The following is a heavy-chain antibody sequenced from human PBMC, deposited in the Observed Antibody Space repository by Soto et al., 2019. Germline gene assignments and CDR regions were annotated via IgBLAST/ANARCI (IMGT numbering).Heavy chain of an antibody. V-gene: IGHV5-10-1*01. CDR2: IDPGGSST. J-gene: IGHJ6*02. Sequence: PGESLKISCEGSGYSLTTHWINWVRQMPGKGLEWMGRIDPGGSSTNYSPSFRGHITISVDRSINTAHLQFSSLKAADTAVYYCARLEKWYYNYYGLDVWGQGTMVTVSS. D-gene: IGHD1-26*01. CDR1: GYSLTTHW. CDR3: ARLEKWYYNYYGLDV.